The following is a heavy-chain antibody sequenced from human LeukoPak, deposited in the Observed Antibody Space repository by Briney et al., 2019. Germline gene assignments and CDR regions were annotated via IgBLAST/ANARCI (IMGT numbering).Heavy chain of an antibody. Sequence: GGSLRLSCAASGFTFSTYDMNWVRQAPGKGLEWVSSITSTSTYIFYADSVKGRFTISRDNAKNSLYLQMNSLRAEDTALYYCAKAPQTTVVTLGYFDLWGRGTLVTVSS. V-gene: IGHV3-21*04. CDR1: GFTFSTYD. D-gene: IGHD4-17*01. CDR3: AKAPQTTVVTLGYFDL. CDR2: ITSTSTYI. J-gene: IGHJ2*01.